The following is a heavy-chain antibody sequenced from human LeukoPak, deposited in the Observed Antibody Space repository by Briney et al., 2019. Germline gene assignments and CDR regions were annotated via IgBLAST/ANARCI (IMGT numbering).Heavy chain of an antibody. CDR1: GFTFSTYA. CDR3: ARVLHSSGWYPLDY. D-gene: IGHD6-19*01. Sequence: PGGSLRLSCVASGFTFSTYAMHWVRQAPGKGLEYVSAISTNGGSTYYANSVKDRFTISRDNSKNTLYLQMGSLRPEDMAVYYCARVLHSSGWYPLDYWGQGTLVTVSS. J-gene: IGHJ4*02. V-gene: IGHV3-64*01. CDR2: ISTNGGST.